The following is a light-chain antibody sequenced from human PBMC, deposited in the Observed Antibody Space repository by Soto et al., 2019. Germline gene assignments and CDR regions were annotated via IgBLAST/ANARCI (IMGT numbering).Light chain of an antibody. Sequence: DIQLTQSPSTLSASVGDRVTITCRASHSITNWLAWYQQKPGKAPNLLIYKASSLESGVPSRFSGSGSGTEFTLTISSLQPDDFATYCCQHYNSYPWTFGQGTKVEIK. J-gene: IGKJ1*01. CDR3: QHYNSYPWT. CDR2: KAS. CDR1: HSITNW. V-gene: IGKV1-5*03.